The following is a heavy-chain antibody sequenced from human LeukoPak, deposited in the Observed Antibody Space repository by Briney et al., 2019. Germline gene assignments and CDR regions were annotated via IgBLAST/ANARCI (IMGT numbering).Heavy chain of an antibody. J-gene: IGHJ4*02. Sequence: GSLRLPRAGSGFGFSGYWLRWVRQVPGKGLEWVANIKQDASERYYADSVRGRFTISRDNGRNYQYLQMNSLRVEDTAIYYCATDGGPFDHWGQGILVTVSS. D-gene: IGHD3-3*01. CDR1: GFGFSGYW. CDR2: IKQDASER. CDR3: ATDGGPFDH. V-gene: IGHV3-7*01.